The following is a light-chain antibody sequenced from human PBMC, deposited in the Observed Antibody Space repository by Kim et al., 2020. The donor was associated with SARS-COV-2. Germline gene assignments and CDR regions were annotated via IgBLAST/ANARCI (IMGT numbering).Light chain of an antibody. J-gene: IGLJ2*01. CDR2: DVS. V-gene: IGLV2-14*03. CDR3: SSYTSSSSVV. CDR1: SSDVVGYNY. Sequence: GQSIPISCTGTSSDVVGYNYVSWYQQHPGKAPKLMIYDVSNRPSGVSNRFSGSKSGNTASLTISGLQAEDEADYYCSSYTSSSSVVFGGGTKLTVL.